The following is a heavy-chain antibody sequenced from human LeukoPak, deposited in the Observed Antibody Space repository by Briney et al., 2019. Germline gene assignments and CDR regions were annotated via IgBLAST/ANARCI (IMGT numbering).Heavy chain of an antibody. CDR2: ISTGSSTT. D-gene: IGHD6-19*01. Sequence: GGSLRLSCAASEFAFSTYNMNWVRQAPGKGLEWVSYISTGSSTTYYADSVKGRFTISRDNVENSLYLQMNSLRDEDTAVYYCARDRGGVAGIDYWGQGTLVTVSS. CDR1: EFAFSTYN. J-gene: IGHJ4*02. CDR3: ARDRGGVAGIDY. V-gene: IGHV3-48*02.